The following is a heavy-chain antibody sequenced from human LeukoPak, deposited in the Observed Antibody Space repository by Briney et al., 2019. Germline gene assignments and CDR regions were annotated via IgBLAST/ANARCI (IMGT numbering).Heavy chain of an antibody. CDR3: AKLSDISWYEGWFDP. V-gene: IGHV3-23*01. J-gene: IGHJ5*02. CDR1: GFTFSNYA. CDR2: IIGSSGST. Sequence: PGGSLRLSCAASGFTFSNYAMSWVRQAPGKGLEWVSVIIGSSGSTFYADSVKGRFTISRDNSKNTLYLQMNSLRAEDTAVYYCAKLSDISWYEGWFDPWGQGTLVTVSS. D-gene: IGHD6-13*01.